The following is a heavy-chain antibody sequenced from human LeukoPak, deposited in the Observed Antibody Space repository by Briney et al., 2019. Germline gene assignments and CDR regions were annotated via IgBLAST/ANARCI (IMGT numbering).Heavy chain of an antibody. CDR2: INHSGST. J-gene: IGHJ2*01. CDR1: GWSFSGYY. Sequence: SETLSLTCAVYGWSFSGYYWSWIRQPPGKGLEWIGEINHSGSTNYNPSLKSRVTISVDTSTNQFSLKLSTVTAADTAVYYCARRVSSGWYWYFDLWGRGTLVTVS. V-gene: IGHV4-34*01. D-gene: IGHD6-19*01. CDR3: ARRVSSGWYWYFDL.